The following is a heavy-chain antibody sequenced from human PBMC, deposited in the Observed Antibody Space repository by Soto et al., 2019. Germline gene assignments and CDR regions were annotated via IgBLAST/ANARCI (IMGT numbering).Heavy chain of an antibody. CDR3: ARGPEVQGYYYYMDV. V-gene: IGHV4-59*01. Sequence: QVQLQESGPGLVKPSETLSLTCTVSGGSISSYYWSWIRQPPGKGLEWIGYIYYSGSTNYNPSLQSRVTISIDTSKKQFSLKLSSVTAADTAVYYCARGPEVQGYYYYMDVWGEGTTVTVSS. J-gene: IGHJ6*03. CDR1: GGSISSYY. CDR2: IYYSGST.